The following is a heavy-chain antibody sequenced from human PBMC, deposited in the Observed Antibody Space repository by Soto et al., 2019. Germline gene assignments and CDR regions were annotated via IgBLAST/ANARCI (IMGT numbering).Heavy chain of an antibody. CDR2: MNPNSGNT. V-gene: IGHV1-8*01. D-gene: IGHD5-18*01. J-gene: IGHJ6*02. Sequence: QVQLVQSGAEVKKPGASVKVSCKASGYTFTSYDIIWVRQATGQGLEWMGWMNPNSGNTATAQKFQGRVTFSRSTSISTDYVELSSLRSEDTAVYYCARSRGYTYDHYGMDVWGQGTTVTVSS. CDR1: GYTFTSYD. CDR3: ARSRGYTYDHYGMDV.